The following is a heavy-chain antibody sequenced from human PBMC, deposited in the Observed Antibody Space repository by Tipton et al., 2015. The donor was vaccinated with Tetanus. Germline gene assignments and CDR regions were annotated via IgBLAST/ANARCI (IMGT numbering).Heavy chain of an antibody. Sequence: QLVQSGAEVKKPGESLRISCKGSGYSFTSYWISWVRQMPGKGLEWMGRIDPSDSYTNYSPSFQGHVTISADKSISTAYLQWSGLKASDTAMYYCARHGKGQWLVDYWGQGTLVTVSS. D-gene: IGHD6-19*01. CDR2: IDPSDSYT. CDR1: GYSFTSYW. J-gene: IGHJ4*02. CDR3: ARHGKGQWLVDY. V-gene: IGHV5-10-1*01.